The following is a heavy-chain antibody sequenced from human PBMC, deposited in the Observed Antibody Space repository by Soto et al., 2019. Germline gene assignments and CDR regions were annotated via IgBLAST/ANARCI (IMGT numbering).Heavy chain of an antibody. CDR2: ISSSGSTI. V-gene: IGHV3-11*01. D-gene: IGHD2-2*03. Sequence: GGSLRLSCAASGFTFSDYYMSWIRQAPGKGLGWVSYISSSGSTIYYADSVKGRFTISRDNAKNSLYLQMNSLRAEDTAVYYCASTTHLDIVVVPAALGMDVWGQGTTVTVSS. CDR3: ASTTHLDIVVVPAALGMDV. CDR1: GFTFSDYY. J-gene: IGHJ6*02.